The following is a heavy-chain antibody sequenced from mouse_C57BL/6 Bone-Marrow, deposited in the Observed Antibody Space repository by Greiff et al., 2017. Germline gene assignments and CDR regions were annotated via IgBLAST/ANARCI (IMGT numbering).Heavy chain of an antibody. CDR1: GFNIKDDY. D-gene: IGHD1-1*01. Sequence: EVQLQQSGAELVRPGASVKLSCTASGFNIKDDYMHWVKQRPEQGLEWIGWIDPENGDTEYASKFQGKATITADTSSNTAYLQLSSLTSEDTAVYYCTPGSSYDWYFDVWGTGTTVTVSS. V-gene: IGHV14-4*01. CDR3: TPGSSYDWYFDV. CDR2: IDPENGDT. J-gene: IGHJ1*03.